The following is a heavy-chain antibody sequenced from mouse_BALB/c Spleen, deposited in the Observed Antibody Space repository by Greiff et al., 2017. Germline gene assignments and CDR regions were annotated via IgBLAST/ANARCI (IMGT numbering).Heavy chain of an antibody. D-gene: IGHD2-3*01. V-gene: IGHV7-3*02. CDR2: IRNKANGYTT. J-gene: IGHJ4*01. CDR3: ARDDGYSYYDAMDY. CDR1: GFTFTDYY. Sequence: EVQRVESGGGLVQPGGSLRLSCATSGFTFTDYYMSWVRQPPGKALEWLGFIRNKANGYTTEYSASVKGRFTISRDNSQSILYLQMNTLRAEDSATYYCARDDGYSYYDAMDYWGQGTSVTVSS.